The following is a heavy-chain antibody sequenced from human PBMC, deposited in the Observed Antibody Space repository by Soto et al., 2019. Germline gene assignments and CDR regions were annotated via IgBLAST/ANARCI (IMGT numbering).Heavy chain of an antibody. Sequence: GSGPTLVNPTQTLTLTCTFSGFSLSTSGMCVSWIRQPPGKALEWLALIDWDDDKYYSTSLKTRLTISKDTSKNQVVLTMTNMDPVDTATYYCARIAAAGNGYYYYYGMDVWGQGTTVTVSS. CDR1: GFSLSTSGMC. V-gene: IGHV2-70*01. CDR3: ARIAAAGNGYYYYYGMDV. D-gene: IGHD6-13*01. CDR2: IDWDDDK. J-gene: IGHJ6*02.